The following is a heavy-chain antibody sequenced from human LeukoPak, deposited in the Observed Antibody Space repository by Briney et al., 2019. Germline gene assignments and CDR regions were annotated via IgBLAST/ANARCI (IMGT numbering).Heavy chain of an antibody. Sequence: GGSLRLFCAASGFTFSSYAMSWVRQAPGKGLEWVSAITTSSAYIYYADSVRGRFTISRDNAKNSLYLQMNSLRDDDTAVYYCARDPYSGNLGPTYYYYMDVWGKGTTVTVSS. CDR2: ITTSSAYI. D-gene: IGHD1-26*01. CDR3: ARDPYSGNLGPTYYYYMDV. J-gene: IGHJ6*03. V-gene: IGHV3-21*01. CDR1: GFTFSSYA.